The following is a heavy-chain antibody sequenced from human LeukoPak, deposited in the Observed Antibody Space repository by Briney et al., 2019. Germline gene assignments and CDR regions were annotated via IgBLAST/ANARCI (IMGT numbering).Heavy chain of an antibody. CDR2: INPNSGGT. CDR3: ARSGSSTRDYYYYMDV. J-gene: IGHJ6*03. CDR1: GYTFTGYY. V-gene: IGHV1-2*02. Sequence: AASVKVSCKASGYTFTGYYMHWVRQAPGQGLEWMGWINPNSGGTNYAQKFQGRVTITRNTSISTAYMELSSLRSEDTAVYYCARSGSSTRDYYYYMDVWGKGTTVTVSS. D-gene: IGHD1-26*01.